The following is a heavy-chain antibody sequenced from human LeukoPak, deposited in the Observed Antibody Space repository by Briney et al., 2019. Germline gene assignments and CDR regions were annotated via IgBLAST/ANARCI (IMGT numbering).Heavy chain of an antibody. V-gene: IGHV3-9*01. D-gene: IGHD3-22*01. CDR3: AKDKGTNYYDSSGYFDY. CDR1: GFTFSGSA. J-gene: IGHJ4*02. Sequence: PGGSLKLSCAASGFTFSGSAMHWVRQAPGKGLEWVSGISWNSGSIGYADSVKGRFTISRDNAKNSLYLQMNSLRAEDTALYYCAKDKGTNYYDSSGYFDYWGQGTLVTVSS. CDR2: ISWNSGSI.